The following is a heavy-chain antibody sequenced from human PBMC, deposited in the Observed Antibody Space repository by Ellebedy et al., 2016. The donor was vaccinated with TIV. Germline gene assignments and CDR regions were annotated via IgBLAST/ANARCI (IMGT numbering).Heavy chain of an antibody. Sequence: GGSLRLXXAASGFTFSFYTMNWVRRAPGKGLEWVSSISSSSSYMFYADSVKGRFTVSRDNPKNSLYLEMNSLKAEDTGLFFCVRPGFSSSWDDALDIWGHGTMVTVSS. D-gene: IGHD6-13*01. CDR3: VRPGFSSSWDDALDI. CDR1: GFTFSFYT. J-gene: IGHJ3*02. CDR2: ISSSSSYM. V-gene: IGHV3-21*01.